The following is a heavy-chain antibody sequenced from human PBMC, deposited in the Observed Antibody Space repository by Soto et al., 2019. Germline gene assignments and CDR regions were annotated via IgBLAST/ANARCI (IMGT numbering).Heavy chain of an antibody. Sequence: QVQLVESGGGVVQPGRSLRLSCAASGFAFSNYGMQWVRQAQGKGLEWVAVISYHGSDKYYADSVKGRFTISRDNSKNTMYLQMDSLRAEDTAVYYCAKDHLTTTVTTVGYWGQGTLVTVSS. J-gene: IGHJ4*02. CDR2: ISYHGSDK. CDR3: AKDHLTTTVTTVGY. V-gene: IGHV3-30*18. D-gene: IGHD4-17*01. CDR1: GFAFSNYG.